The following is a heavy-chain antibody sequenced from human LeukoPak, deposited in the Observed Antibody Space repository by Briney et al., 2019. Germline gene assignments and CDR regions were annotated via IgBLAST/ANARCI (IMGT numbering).Heavy chain of an antibody. Sequence: SVKVSCKASGGTFSSYAISWVRQAPGQGLEWMGRIIPILGIANYAQKFQGRVTITADKSTSTAYMELSSLRSEDTAVYYCARLGHSGYDSRYYFDYWGQGTLVTVSS. J-gene: IGHJ4*02. CDR2: IIPILGIA. D-gene: IGHD5-12*01. V-gene: IGHV1-69*04. CDR3: ARLGHSGYDSRYYFDY. CDR1: GGTFSSYA.